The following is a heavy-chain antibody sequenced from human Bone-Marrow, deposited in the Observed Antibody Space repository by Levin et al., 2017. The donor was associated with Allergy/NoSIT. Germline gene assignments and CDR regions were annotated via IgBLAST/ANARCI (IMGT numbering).Heavy chain of an antibody. D-gene: IGHD6-19*01. CDR3: GGWNDAFDI. Sequence: GGSLRLSCAGSGFTFTNAWMNWVRQAPGKGLEWVGLIKAKRDGGTTDYAAPVKGRFTISRDDSENTLYLQMNSLKSEDTAVYYCGGWNDAFDIWGRGTKVAVSS. J-gene: IGHJ3*02. V-gene: IGHV3-15*07. CDR1: GFTFTNAW. CDR2: IKAKRDGGTT.